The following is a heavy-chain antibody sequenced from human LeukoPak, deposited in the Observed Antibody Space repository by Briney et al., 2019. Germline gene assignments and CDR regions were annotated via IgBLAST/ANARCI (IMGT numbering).Heavy chain of an antibody. V-gene: IGHV3-74*01. Sequence: GGSLRLSCAASGFTFSSYWMHWVRQAPGKGLVWVSRIKSDGSSTTYADSVKGRFTISRDNAKNTLYLQMNSLRAEDTAVYYCARDSRSPPTSGADAFDIWGQGTMVTVSS. CDR1: GFTFSSYW. J-gene: IGHJ3*02. D-gene: IGHD6-25*01. CDR3: ARDSRSPPTSGADAFDI. CDR2: IKSDGSST.